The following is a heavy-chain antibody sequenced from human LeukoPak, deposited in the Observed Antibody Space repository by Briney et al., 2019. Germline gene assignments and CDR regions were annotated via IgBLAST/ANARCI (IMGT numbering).Heavy chain of an antibody. CDR1: GGSISSSAYH. Sequence: SETLSLTCTVSGGSISSSAYHWGWIRQPPGKGLEWIGTINYGGNTNYNPSLKSRVTISVDTSKNQSSLKLSSVTAADTAVYYCARGVPAALSDYWGQGTLVTVSS. CDR3: ARGVPAALSDY. CDR2: INYGGNT. J-gene: IGHJ4*02. V-gene: IGHV4-39*07. D-gene: IGHD2-2*01.